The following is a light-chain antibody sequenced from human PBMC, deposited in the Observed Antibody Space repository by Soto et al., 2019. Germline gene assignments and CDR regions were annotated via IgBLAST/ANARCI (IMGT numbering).Light chain of an antibody. CDR2: EDT. CDR1: SNTVETYTL. CDR3: SSYAAGSPSVL. Sequence: QSALTQPASVAGSPGQSITISCTGISNTVETYTLVSWYQQYPGEAPNLIIYEDTKRPSGVSDHFSGFKSGNTASLTISGLQRDDESDYYCSSYAAGSPSVLFGGGTKLTVL. J-gene: IGLJ3*02. V-gene: IGLV2-23*01.